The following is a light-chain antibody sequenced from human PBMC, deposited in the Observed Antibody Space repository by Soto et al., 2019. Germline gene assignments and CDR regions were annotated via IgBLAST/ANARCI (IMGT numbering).Light chain of an antibody. V-gene: IGKV1-9*01. CDR2: AAS. CDR1: QGISSY. CDR3: QQLNSYPLT. J-gene: IGKJ4*01. Sequence: DIPLTQSPSFLSASVGDRVTITCRASQGISSYLAWYQQRPGKAPKLLIYAASTLQSGVPSRFSGSGSGTEFTLTISTLQPEDFATSYCQQLNSYPLTFGGGTKVEIK.